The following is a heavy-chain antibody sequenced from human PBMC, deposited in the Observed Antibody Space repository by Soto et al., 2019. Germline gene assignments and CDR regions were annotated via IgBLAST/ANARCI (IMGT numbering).Heavy chain of an antibody. D-gene: IGHD3-10*01. CDR1: GFTFSSYW. J-gene: IGHJ6*02. CDR3: ARDPNMVRGVIYYYYYGMDV. V-gene: IGHV3-7*01. Sequence: ESGGGLVQPGGSLRLSCAASGFTFSSYWMSWVRQAPGKGLEWVANIKQDGSEKYYVDSVKGRFTISRDNAKNSLYLQMNSLRAEDTAVYYCARDPNMVRGVIYYYYYGMDVWGQGTTVTVSS. CDR2: IKQDGSEK.